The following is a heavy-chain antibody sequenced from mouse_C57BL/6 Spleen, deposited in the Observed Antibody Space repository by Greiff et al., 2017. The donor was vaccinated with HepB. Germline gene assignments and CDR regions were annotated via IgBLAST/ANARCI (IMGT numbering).Heavy chain of an antibody. J-gene: IGHJ3*01. CDR3: ARSRGLRGWFAY. CDR2: IDPSDSYT. D-gene: IGHD2-4*01. Sequence: QVQLQQPGAELVKPGASVKLSCKASGYTFTSYWMQWVKQRPGQGLEWIGEIDPSDSYTNYNQKFKGKATLTVDTSSSTAYMQLSSLTSEDSAVYYCARSRGLRGWFAYWGQGTLVTVSA. CDR1: GYTFTSYW. V-gene: IGHV1-50*01.